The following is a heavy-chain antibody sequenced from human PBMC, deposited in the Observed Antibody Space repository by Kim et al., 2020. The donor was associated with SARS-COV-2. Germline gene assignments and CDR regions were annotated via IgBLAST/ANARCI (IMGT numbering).Heavy chain of an antibody. CDR1: GGSFSGYY. CDR2: INHSGST. J-gene: IGHJ2*01. V-gene: IGHV4-34*01. D-gene: IGHD2-15*01. Sequence: SETLSLTCAVYGGSFSGYYWSWIRQPPGKGLEWIGEINHSGSTNYNPSLKSRVTISVDTSKNQFSLKLSSVTAADTAVYYCARDEGFRSNLLVAATSGGDWYFDLWGRGTLVTVSS. CDR3: ARDEGFRSNLLVAATSGGDWYFDL.